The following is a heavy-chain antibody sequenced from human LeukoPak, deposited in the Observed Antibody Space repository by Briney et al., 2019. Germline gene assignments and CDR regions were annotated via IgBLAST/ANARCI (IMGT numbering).Heavy chain of an antibody. CDR2: IKQDGSEK. Sequence: GGSLRLSCAASGFTFSSYWMSRVPQAPGKGLEWVANIKQDGSEKYYVDSVKGRFTISRDNAKNSLYLQMNSLRAEDTAVYYCARDMYRELPDYWGQGTLVTVSS. D-gene: IGHD1-26*01. J-gene: IGHJ4*02. V-gene: IGHV3-7*01. CDR3: ARDMYRELPDY. CDR1: GFTFSSYW.